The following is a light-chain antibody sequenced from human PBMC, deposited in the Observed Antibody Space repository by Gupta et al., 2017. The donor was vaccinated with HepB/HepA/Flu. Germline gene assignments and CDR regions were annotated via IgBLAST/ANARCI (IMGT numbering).Light chain of an antibody. Sequence: SYSVPQPPSVSVSPGKTATITCSGDTLGDKYVCWYHQRPGQAPVLVIYQDNKRTAGIPERFSGSNSGNTATLTISGTQVRDEADYYCQTWDSSGGVVFGGGTKVTVL. CDR1: TLGDKY. CDR2: QDN. CDR3: QTWDSSGGVV. V-gene: IGLV3-1*01. J-gene: IGLJ2*01.